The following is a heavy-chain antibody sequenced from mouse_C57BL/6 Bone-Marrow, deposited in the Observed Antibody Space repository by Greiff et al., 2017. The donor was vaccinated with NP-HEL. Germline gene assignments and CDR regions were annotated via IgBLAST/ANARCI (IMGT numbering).Heavy chain of an antibody. V-gene: IGHV1-7*01. CDR3: ARGWAWFAY. Sequence: VQVVESGAELAKPGASVKLSCKASGYTFTSYWMHWVKQRPGQGLEWIGYINPSSGYTKYNQKFKDKATLTADKSSSTAYMQLSSLTYEDTAVYYCARGWAWFAYWGQGTRVTVSA. CDR1: GYTFTSYW. D-gene: IGHD2-3*01. J-gene: IGHJ3*01. CDR2: INPSSGYT.